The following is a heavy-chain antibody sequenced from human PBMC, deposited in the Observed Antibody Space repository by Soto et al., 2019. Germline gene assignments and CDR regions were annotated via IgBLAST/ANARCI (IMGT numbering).Heavy chain of an antibody. CDR2: IWYDGSNK. CDR3: ARDIWTYYDFWSGFDY. D-gene: IGHD3-3*01. CDR1: GFTFSSYG. V-gene: IGHV3-33*01. J-gene: IGHJ4*02. Sequence: QVQLVESGGGVVQPGRSLRLSCAASGFTFSSYGMHWVRQAPGKGLEWVAVIWYDGSNKYYVDSVKGRFTISRDNSKNTLYLQMNSLRAEDTAVYYCARDIWTYYDFWSGFDYWGQGTLVTVSS.